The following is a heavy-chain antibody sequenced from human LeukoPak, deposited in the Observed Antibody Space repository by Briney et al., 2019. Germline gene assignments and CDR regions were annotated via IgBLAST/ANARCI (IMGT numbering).Heavy chain of an antibody. Sequence: SETLSLTCAVYGGSFSGYYWSWIRQPPGKGLEWIGEINHSGSTNYNPSLKSRVTISVDTSKNQFSLKLSSVTAADTAVYYCARGLYGDLGYFDYWGQGTLVTVSS. CDR3: ARGLYGDLGYFDY. D-gene: IGHD4-17*01. CDR2: INHSGST. CDR1: GGSFSGYY. V-gene: IGHV4-34*01. J-gene: IGHJ4*02.